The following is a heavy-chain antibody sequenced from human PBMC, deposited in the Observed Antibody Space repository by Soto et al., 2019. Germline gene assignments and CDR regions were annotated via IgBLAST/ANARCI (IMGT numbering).Heavy chain of an antibody. J-gene: IGHJ6*02. CDR2: IYSGGST. CDR1: GLAVSSNY. D-gene: IGHD6-13*01. CDR3: ARDQRQLVYGMDV. V-gene: IGHV3-66*01. Sequence: EVQLVESGGGLVQPGGSLRLSCAASGLAVSSNYMSWVRQAPGKGLEWVSVIYSGGSTYYADSVKGRFTISRDNSKNTLYLQMNSLRAEDAAVYYCARDQRQLVYGMDVWGQGTTVTVSS.